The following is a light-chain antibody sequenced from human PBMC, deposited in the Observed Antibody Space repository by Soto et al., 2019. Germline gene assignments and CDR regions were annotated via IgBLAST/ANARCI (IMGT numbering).Light chain of an antibody. Sequence: QSALTQPASVSGSPGQSITISCTGASSDVGGFDFVSWYQQHPGKAPKLMIYEGSKRPSGVSNRFSGSKSGNSASLTISGLQAEDEADYYCCSYAGRATYVFGTGTKLTVL. V-gene: IGLV2-23*01. J-gene: IGLJ1*01. CDR1: SSDVGGFDF. CDR2: EGS. CDR3: CSYAGRATYV.